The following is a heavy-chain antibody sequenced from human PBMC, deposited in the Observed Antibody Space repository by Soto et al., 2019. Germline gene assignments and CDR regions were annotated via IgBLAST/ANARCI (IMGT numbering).Heavy chain of an antibody. CDR2: ISSSSSTI. CDR1: RYTFSSYS. Sequence: VPLRHSCAACRYTFSSYSMNWVRQAPGKGLEWVSYISSSSSTIYYADSVKGRFTISRDNAKNSLYLQMNSLRAEDTAVYYCARDTPQYMIVVPWGQGTLVTVSS. D-gene: IGHD3-22*01. CDR3: ARDTPQYMIVVP. V-gene: IGHV3-48*01. J-gene: IGHJ5*02.